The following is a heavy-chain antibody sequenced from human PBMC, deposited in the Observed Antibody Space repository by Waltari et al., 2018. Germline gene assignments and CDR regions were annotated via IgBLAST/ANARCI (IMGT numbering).Heavy chain of an antibody. CDR2: FDPVDGER. CDR1: GHTLTELS. D-gene: IGHD3-3*01. Sequence: QVQLIQSGAEVKKPGASLRVSCKVSGHTLTELSMHWVRQAPGKGLEWMEGFDPVDGERLYARAFQGRITMTEDPPADTAYLGLSSLRSNDTAIYFCATGLITISGVTNDFWGQGTLVTVSS. J-gene: IGHJ4*02. CDR3: ATGLITISGVTNDF. V-gene: IGHV1-24*01.